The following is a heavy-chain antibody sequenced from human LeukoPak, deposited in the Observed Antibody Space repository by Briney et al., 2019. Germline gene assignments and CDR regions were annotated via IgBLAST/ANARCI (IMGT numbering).Heavy chain of an antibody. V-gene: IGHV4-4*07. CDR3: ARAHPLMVRGVIGWFDP. CDR2: VYSTGST. CDR1: GGSISSYY. Sequence: SETLSLTCTVSGGSISSYYWSWIRQPAGKGLEWIGHVYSTGSTNYNPSLNSRVTISVDKSKNQFSLKLSSVTAADTAVYYCARAHPLMVRGVIGWFDPWGQGTLVTVSS. D-gene: IGHD3-10*01. J-gene: IGHJ5*02.